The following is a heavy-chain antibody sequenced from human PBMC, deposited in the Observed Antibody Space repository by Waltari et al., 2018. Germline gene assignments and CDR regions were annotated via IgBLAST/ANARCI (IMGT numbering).Heavy chain of an antibody. J-gene: IGHJ4*02. Sequence: QVQLVESGGGVVQPGRSLRLSCAASGFTFSSYGMHWVRQAPGKGLEWVAVIWYDGSNKYYADSVKGRFTISRDNSKNTLYLQMNSLRAEDTAVYYCASGTGTTWYFDYWGQGTLVTVSS. CDR2: IWYDGSNK. V-gene: IGHV3-33*01. CDR3: ASGTGTTWYFDY. CDR1: GFTFSSYG. D-gene: IGHD1-1*01.